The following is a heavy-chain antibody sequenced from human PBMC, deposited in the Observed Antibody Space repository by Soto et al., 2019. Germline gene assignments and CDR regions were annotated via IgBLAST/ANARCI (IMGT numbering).Heavy chain of an antibody. V-gene: IGHV3-21*01. D-gene: IGHD3-10*01. J-gene: IGHJ6*02. CDR1: GFTFSSYN. Sequence: EVQLVESGGGLVKPGGSLRLSCAASGFTFSSYNMNWVRQAPGKGLEWVSSISSSSSYIYYTDSVKGRFTISRDNAKNSLYLQMNSLRAEDTAVYYCARQKGSYNYAMDVWGQGTTVTVSS. CDR3: ARQKGSYNYAMDV. CDR2: ISSSSSYI.